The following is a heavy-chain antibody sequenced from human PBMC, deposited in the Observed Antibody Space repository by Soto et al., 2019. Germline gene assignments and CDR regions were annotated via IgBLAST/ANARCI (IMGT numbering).Heavy chain of an antibody. V-gene: IGHV4-4*02. CDR1: SGSISSSNW. CDR3: ARDRAKWVFVVVINDHDPFDI. CDR2: IYHSGST. J-gene: IGHJ3*02. Sequence: QVQLQESGPGLVKPSGTLSLTCAVSSGSISSSNWWSWVRQPPGQGLEWIGEIYHSGSTNYNPSLKSRVTISVDKSKNQFSLKLSSVTAADTAVYYCARDRAKWVFVVVINDHDPFDIWGQGAMVTVSS. D-gene: IGHD3-3*01.